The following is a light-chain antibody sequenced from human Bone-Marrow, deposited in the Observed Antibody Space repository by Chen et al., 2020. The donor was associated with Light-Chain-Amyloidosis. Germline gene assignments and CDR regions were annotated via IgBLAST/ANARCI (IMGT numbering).Light chain of an antibody. V-gene: IGLV2-14*01. J-gene: IGLJ1*01. Sequence: QSALTQPASVSGSPVQSLTLSCTGTSSDVGGDNHVSWYQQHPDKAPKLMIYEVTNRPSWVPDRFSGSKSDNTASLTISGLQTEDEADYFCSSYTITNTLVFGSGTRVTVL. CDR1: SSDVGGDNH. CDR3: SSYTITNTLV. CDR2: EVT.